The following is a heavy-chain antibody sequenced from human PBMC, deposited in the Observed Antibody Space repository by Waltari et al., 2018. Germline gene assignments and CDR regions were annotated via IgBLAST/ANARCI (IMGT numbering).Heavy chain of an antibody. Sequence: QAQLVKSGAEVKKPGASGEVSCKASGYTFTSYGISWVRQAPGQGLEWMGWRRSSNITYNYAKKVQGRRTMTTDSSTTTAYMELRSLRSDDAAVYYCVRDKDDFWSDYYNWFDLCGQGTLVTVS. J-gene: IGHJ5*02. CDR2: RRSSNITY. D-gene: IGHD3-3*01. V-gene: IGHV1-18*01. CDR1: GYTFTSYG. CDR3: VRDKDDFWSDYYNWFDL.